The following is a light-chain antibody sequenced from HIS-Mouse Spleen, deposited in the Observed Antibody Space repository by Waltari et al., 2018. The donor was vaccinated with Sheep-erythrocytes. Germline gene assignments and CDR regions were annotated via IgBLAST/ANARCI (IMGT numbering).Light chain of an antibody. Sequence: DIQMTQSPSSLSASVGNRVTITCRASPSISSYLNWYQQKPRKAPKLLIYNASSLQIGVPSMFSGSGSGTDFTLTISSLQPEDFATYYCQQSYSTPYTFGQATKLEFK. V-gene: IGKV1-39*01. CDR1: PSISSY. CDR3: QQSYSTPYT. J-gene: IGKJ2*01. CDR2: NAS.